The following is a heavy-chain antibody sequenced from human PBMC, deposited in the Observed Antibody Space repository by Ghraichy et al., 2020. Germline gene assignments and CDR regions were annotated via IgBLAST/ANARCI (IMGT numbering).Heavy chain of an antibody. D-gene: IGHD1-7*01. Sequence: GGSLTLSCAASGFNFSGSAMHWVRQASGKGLEWVDRIRSKANSYATAYAASVKGRFTISRDDSKNTAYLQMNSLKTEDTAVYYCTTLTGTWYYCGQGTLVTVSS. V-gene: IGHV3-73*01. CDR3: TTLTGTWYY. CDR2: IRSKANSYAT. CDR1: GFNFSGSA. J-gene: IGHJ4*02.